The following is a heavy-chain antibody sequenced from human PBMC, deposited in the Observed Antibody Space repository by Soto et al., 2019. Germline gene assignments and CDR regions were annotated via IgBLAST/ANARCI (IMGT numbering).Heavy chain of an antibody. Sequence: KVSCKASGGTFSSYAISWVRQAPGQGLEWMGGIIPIFGTANYAQKFQGRVTITADESTSTAYMELSSLRSEDTAVYYCARVRSGRTAYYYDSSGYGNWFDPWGQGTLVTVSS. D-gene: IGHD3-22*01. CDR1: GGTFSSYA. CDR2: IIPIFGTA. V-gene: IGHV1-69*01. J-gene: IGHJ5*02. CDR3: ARVRSGRTAYYYDSSGYGNWFDP.